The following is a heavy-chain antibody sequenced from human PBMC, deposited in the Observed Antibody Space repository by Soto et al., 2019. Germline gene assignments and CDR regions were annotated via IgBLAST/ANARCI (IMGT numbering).Heavy chain of an antibody. CDR3: ATQEVGGSYVYTFDP. J-gene: IGHJ5*02. CDR2: IYYSGST. Sequence: SETLSLTCTVSGGSITSSSYYWGWIRQPPGKGLEWIGSIYYSGSTYYNPSLKSRVTISVDTSKNQFSLKLSSVTAADTAVYYCATQEVGGSYVYTFDPWSQGTLVTVSS. V-gene: IGHV4-39*01. CDR1: GGSITSSSYY. D-gene: IGHD1-26*01.